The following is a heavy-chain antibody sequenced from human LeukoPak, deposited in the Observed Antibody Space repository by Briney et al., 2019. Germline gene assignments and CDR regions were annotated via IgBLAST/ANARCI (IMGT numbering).Heavy chain of an antibody. V-gene: IGHV3-66*01. J-gene: IGHJ4*02. Sequence: GGSLRLSCAASGFTFSNYAMSWVRQAPGKGLEWVSVIYSGGSTYYADSVKGRFTISRDNSKNTLYLQMNSLRAEDTAVYYCARDWPYYDILTGYYTRGGTDYWGQGTLVTVSS. CDR3: ARDWPYYDILTGYYTRGGTDY. CDR1: GFTFSNYA. D-gene: IGHD3-9*01. CDR2: IYSGGST.